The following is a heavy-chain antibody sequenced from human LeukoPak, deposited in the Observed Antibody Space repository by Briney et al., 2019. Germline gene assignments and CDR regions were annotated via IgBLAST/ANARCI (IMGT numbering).Heavy chain of an antibody. V-gene: IGHV4-34*01. CDR2: INHKGST. CDR1: SGSFSDYF. D-gene: IGHD3-22*01. J-gene: IGHJ4*02. CDR3: ARGRGSSGYYYGSYRIDY. Sequence: KPSETLSLTCAVYSGSFSDYFWSWIRQTPGKGLEWIGEINHKGSTNYNPSLKSRVTISVDTSKNQFSLKLSSVTAADTAVYYCARGRGSSGYYYGSYRIDYWGQGTLVTVSS.